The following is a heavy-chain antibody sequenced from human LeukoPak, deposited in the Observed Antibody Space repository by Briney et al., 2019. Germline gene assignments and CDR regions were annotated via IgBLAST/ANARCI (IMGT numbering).Heavy chain of an antibody. Sequence: GGSLRLSCAGSGFIFSDHHMDWVREAPGKGLEWIGRSRNRARGSTTEYAASVKGRFTISRDDSKNSVSLQMNSLNTEDTAVYFCARDLSSGEYTAFDIWGQGTMVTVSS. CDR1: GFIFSDHH. V-gene: IGHV3-72*01. CDR2: SRNRARGSTT. D-gene: IGHD1-26*01. CDR3: ARDLSSGEYTAFDI. J-gene: IGHJ3*02.